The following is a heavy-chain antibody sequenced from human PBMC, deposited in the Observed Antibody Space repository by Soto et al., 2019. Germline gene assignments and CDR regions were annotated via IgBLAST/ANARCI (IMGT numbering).Heavy chain of an antibody. D-gene: IGHD4-4*01. CDR1: GGSISSGDYY. V-gene: IGHV4-30-4*01. CDR2: IYYSGST. CDR3: ARADSNSVYYYYGIDV. Sequence: PSETLSLTCTVSGGSISSGDYYWSWIRQPPGKGLEWIGYIYYSGSTYYNPSLKSRVTISVDTSKNQFSLKLSSVTAADTAVYYCARADSNSVYYYYGIDVWGQGTTVTVSS. J-gene: IGHJ6*02.